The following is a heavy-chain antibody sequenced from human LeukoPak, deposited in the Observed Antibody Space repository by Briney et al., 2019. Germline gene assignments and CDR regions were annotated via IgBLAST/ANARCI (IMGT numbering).Heavy chain of an antibody. CDR1: GYTFISYY. J-gene: IGHJ4*02. Sequence: ASVKVSCKASGYTFISYYIHWVRQAPGQGLEWMGIINPGGGSTTYAQKFQGRVTMTRDTSTSTVYMELSSLRSEDTAIYYCARGGDNSYFDYWAREPWSPSPQ. D-gene: IGHD4-23*01. CDR3: ARGGDNSYFDY. V-gene: IGHV1-46*01. CDR2: INPGGGST.